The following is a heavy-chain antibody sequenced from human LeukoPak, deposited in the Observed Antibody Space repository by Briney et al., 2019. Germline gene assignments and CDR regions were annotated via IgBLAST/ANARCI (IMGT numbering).Heavy chain of an antibody. CDR3: AKSTAVTNYFDY. D-gene: IGHD6-13*01. Sequence: GGSLRLSCAASGFTFSSYGMHWARQAPGKGLEWVAFIRYDGSNKYYADSVKGRFTISRDNSKNTLYLQMNSLRAEDTAVYYCAKSTAVTNYFDYWGQGTLVTVSS. CDR2: IRYDGSNK. V-gene: IGHV3-30*02. J-gene: IGHJ4*02. CDR1: GFTFSSYG.